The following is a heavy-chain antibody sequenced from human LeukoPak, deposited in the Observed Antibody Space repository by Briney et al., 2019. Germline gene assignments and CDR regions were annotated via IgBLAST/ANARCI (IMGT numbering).Heavy chain of an antibody. D-gene: IGHD3-22*01. V-gene: IGHV3-23*01. CDR2: ISGSGGST. CDR1: GFTFSIYA. J-gene: IGHJ4*02. CDR3: ARADSTMVVWYFDY. Sequence: GGSLRLSCAASGFTFSIYAMSWVRQAPGKGLEWVSAISGSGGSTYYADSVKGRFTISRDNAKNSLYLQMNSLRAEDTAVYYCARADSTMVVWYFDYWGQGALVTVSS.